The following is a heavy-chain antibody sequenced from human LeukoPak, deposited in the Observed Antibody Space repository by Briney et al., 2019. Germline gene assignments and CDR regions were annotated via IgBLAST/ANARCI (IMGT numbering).Heavy chain of an antibody. J-gene: IGHJ4*02. V-gene: IGHV3-7*01. D-gene: IGHD5-24*01. CDR2: IKQDGSEK. Sequence: PGGSLRLSCAASGFTLSSYWMSWVRQAPGKGLEWVANIKQDGSEKYYVDSVKGRFTVSRDNAKNSLYLQMNSLRDEDTAVYSCARDGVRDGLYFDRWGQGTLVTVSS. CDR3: ARDGVRDGLYFDR. CDR1: GFTLSSYW.